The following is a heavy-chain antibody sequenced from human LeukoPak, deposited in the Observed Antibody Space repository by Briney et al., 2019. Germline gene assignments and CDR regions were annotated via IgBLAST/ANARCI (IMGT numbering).Heavy chain of an antibody. CDR1: GITFSSYG. J-gene: IGHJ3*02. V-gene: IGHV3-23*01. D-gene: IGHD5-18*01. CDR2: ISSTGGTT. CDR3: ARSQQLPLISHAFDI. Sequence: GGSLRLSCAASGITFSSYGMSWVRQAPGKGLEWVSSISSTGGTTYYADSVKGRFTISRDNAQNSLYLQMNSLRAEDTAVYYCARSQQLPLISHAFDIWGQGTLVTVSS.